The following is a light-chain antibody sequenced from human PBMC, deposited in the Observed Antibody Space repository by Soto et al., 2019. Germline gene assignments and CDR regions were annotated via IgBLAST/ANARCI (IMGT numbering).Light chain of an antibody. V-gene: IGKV1-9*01. CDR3: QQLTSYPLT. CDR2: GAS. CDR1: EEIFNY. Sequence: DIQLTQSPSFLSASLGDTVTITCRASEEIFNYVVWYQEKPGKAPKLLIYGASNLQSGVSSRFSGSKSGTDFTLTISSLQPEDSATYYCQQLTSYPLTFGGGTRLEI. J-gene: IGKJ4*01.